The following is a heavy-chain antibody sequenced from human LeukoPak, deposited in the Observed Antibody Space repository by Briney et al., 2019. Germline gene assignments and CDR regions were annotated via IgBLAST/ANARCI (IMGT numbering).Heavy chain of an antibody. CDR2: LYDSGSS. J-gene: IGHJ4*02. D-gene: IGHD3-22*01. CDR3: ARGVGYDDTLGSYYGFFDY. CDR1: GYSISRAYS. V-gene: IGHV4-38-2*02. Sequence: SETLSLTCSVSGYSISRAYSWGWVRQPPGKGLEWIGSLYDSGSSYYNPSLKSRVTLSVDTSKNELSLQLNSVTAADTAVYSCARGVGYDDTLGSYYGFFDYWGQGTLVAVSS.